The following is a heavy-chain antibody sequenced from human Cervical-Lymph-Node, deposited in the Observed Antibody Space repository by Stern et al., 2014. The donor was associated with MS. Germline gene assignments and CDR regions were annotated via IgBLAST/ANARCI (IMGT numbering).Heavy chain of an antibody. CDR2: ISWNSDSV. Sequence: QLVESGGDLVQPGGSLGLSCAAPGFTFNDYVIHWVPQAPEKGLEWVSGISWNSDSVAYADSVKGRFTISRDNAKNSVYLQMDSLRREDTALYYCARDLVLLVGSQTYYSGLDVWGQGTMVTVSS. V-gene: IGHV3-9*01. CDR3: ARDLVLLVGSQTYYSGLDV. CDR1: GFTFNDYV. D-gene: IGHD3-10*01. J-gene: IGHJ6*02.